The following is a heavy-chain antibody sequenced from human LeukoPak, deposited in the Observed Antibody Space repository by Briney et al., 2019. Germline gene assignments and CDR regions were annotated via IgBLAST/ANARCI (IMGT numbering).Heavy chain of an antibody. Sequence: GGSLRLSCAASGFTFSSYAMSWVRQAPGKGLEWVSSFSGSGGDTYYADSVKGRFTISRDNSMNTLYLQMNSLRAEDTAVYYCARRDIVVIVSASDYWGQGTLVTVSS. CDR1: GFTFSSYA. V-gene: IGHV3-23*01. CDR2: FSGSGGDT. CDR3: ARRDIVVIVSASDY. D-gene: IGHD2-15*01. J-gene: IGHJ4*02.